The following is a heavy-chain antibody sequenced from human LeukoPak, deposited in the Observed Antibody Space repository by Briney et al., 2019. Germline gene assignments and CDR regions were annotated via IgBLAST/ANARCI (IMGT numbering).Heavy chain of an antibody. D-gene: IGHD5-18*01. Sequence: GGSLRLSRAASGFTFSSYEMNWVRQAPGKGLEWVSYISSSGSTIYYADSVKGRFTISRDNAKNSLYLQMNSLRAEDTAVYYCASTSYGSGYCYYGMDVWGQGTTVTVSS. V-gene: IGHV3-48*03. CDR2: ISSSGSTI. J-gene: IGHJ6*02. CDR3: ASTSYGSGYCYYGMDV. CDR1: GFTFSSYE.